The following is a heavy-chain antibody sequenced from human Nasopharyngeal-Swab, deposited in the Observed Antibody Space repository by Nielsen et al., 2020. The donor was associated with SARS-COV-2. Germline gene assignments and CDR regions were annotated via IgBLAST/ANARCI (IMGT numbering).Heavy chain of an antibody. Sequence: GSLRLSCAVYGGSFSGYYWSWIRQPPGKGLEWIGEINHSGSTNYNPSLKSRVTISVDTSKNQLSLKLSSVTAADTAVYYCARNPPGYYDFIHYGMDVWGQGTTVTVSS. J-gene: IGHJ6*02. CDR3: ARNPPGYYDFIHYGMDV. V-gene: IGHV4-34*01. D-gene: IGHD3-3*01. CDR2: INHSGST. CDR1: GGSFSGYY.